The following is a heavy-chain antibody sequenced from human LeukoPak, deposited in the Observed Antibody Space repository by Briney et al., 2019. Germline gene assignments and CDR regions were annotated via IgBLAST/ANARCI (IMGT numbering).Heavy chain of an antibody. V-gene: IGHV4-31*03. CDR1: GGSISSGGYY. CDR3: ARDARYYDSSGFDY. J-gene: IGHJ4*02. Sequence: SSETLSLTCTVSGGSISSGGYYWSWIRQHPGKGLEWIGYIYYSGSTYYNPSLKSRVTISVDTSKNQFSLKLSSVTAADTAVYYCARDARYYDSSGFDYWGQGTLVTVSS. D-gene: IGHD3-22*01. CDR2: IYYSGST.